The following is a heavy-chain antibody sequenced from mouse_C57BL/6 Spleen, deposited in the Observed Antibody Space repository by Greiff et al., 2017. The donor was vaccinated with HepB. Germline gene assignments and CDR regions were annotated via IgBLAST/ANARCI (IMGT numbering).Heavy chain of an antibody. D-gene: IGHD1-1*02. V-gene: IGHV5-12*01. J-gene: IGHJ2*01. CDR2: ISNGGGST. CDR1: GFTFSDYY. Sequence: EVQLVESGGGLVQPGGSLKLSCAASGFTFSDYYMYWVRQTPEKRLEWVAYISNGGGSTYYPDTVKGRFTISRDNAKNTLYLQMSRLKSEDTAMYYCARRGNGPYYFDYWGQGTTLTVSS. CDR3: ARRGNGPYYFDY.